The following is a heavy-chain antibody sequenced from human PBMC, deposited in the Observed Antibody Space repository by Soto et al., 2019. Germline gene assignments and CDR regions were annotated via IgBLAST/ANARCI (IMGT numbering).Heavy chain of an antibody. CDR2: ISDSGGST. CDR1: GFTFSNFA. D-gene: IGHD3-16*01. Sequence: EVQLLESGGGLVQPGGSLRLSCAASGFTFSNFAMNWVRQAPGKGLEWVSAISDSGGSTYYAVSVKGRFTISRDNSKNTLYLQMNSLRAEDTAVYYCAKKILGKRGSDFDFWCQGTLVTVSS. J-gene: IGHJ4*02. CDR3: AKKILGKRGSDFDF. V-gene: IGHV3-23*01.